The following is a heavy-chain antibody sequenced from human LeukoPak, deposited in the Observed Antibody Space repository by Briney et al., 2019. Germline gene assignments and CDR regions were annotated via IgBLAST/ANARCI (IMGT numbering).Heavy chain of an antibody. J-gene: IGHJ4*02. CDR1: GGSISSYY. Sequence: SETLSLTCTVSGGSISSYYWNWFRQPPGKGLEWIGEVHLDGRTNYNPSLKSRLIMSVDLPENHISLKLTSVTAADTAVYYCAREGGFYRPLDYSGQGTLVTVSS. CDR2: VHLDGRT. CDR3: AREGGFYRPLDY. D-gene: IGHD3-3*01. V-gene: IGHV4-59*12.